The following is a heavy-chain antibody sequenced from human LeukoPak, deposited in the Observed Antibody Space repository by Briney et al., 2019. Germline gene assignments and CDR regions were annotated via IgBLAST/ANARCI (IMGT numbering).Heavy chain of an antibody. D-gene: IGHD1-1*01. CDR1: GFTFSNVW. V-gene: IGHV3-7*01. Sequence: GGSLRLSCSASGFTFSNVWMNWVRQAPGKGLEWVANINQDGTTTNHGDSVKGRFTVSRDNAKNSLYLQMNSLRAEDTAVYYCAREVSNEYYFDYWGQGTLVTVSS. CDR2: INQDGTTT. J-gene: IGHJ4*02. CDR3: AREVSNEYYFDY.